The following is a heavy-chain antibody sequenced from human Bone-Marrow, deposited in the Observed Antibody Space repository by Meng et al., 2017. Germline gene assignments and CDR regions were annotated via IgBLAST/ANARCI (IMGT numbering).Heavy chain of an antibody. CDR2: IWYDGSNK. V-gene: IGHV3-33*08. D-gene: IGHD3-3*01. CDR1: GFTFSSYA. Sequence: GESLKISCAASGFTFSSYAMHWVRQAPGKGLEWVAVIWYDGSNKYYADSVKGRFTISRDNSKNTLYLQMNSLRAEDTAVYYCARDHYDFWSGYQGYYGMDVWGQGTTVTVSS. J-gene: IGHJ6*02. CDR3: ARDHYDFWSGYQGYYGMDV.